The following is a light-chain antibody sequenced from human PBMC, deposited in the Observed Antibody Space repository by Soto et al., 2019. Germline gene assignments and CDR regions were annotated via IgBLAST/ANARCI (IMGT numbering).Light chain of an antibody. Sequence: EFVLTQSPGTLSLSPGERATLSCRASQTVRNNYLAWYQQKPGQAPRLLIYDASSRATGIPDRFSGGGSGTDFTLTISTLEPEDFAVYYCQQYGSSPLITFGQGTRLEI. CDR2: DAS. CDR3: QQYGSSPLIT. CDR1: QTVRNNY. V-gene: IGKV3-20*01. J-gene: IGKJ5*01.